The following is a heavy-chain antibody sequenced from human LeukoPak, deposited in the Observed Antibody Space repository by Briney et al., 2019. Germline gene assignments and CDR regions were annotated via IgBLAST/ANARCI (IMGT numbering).Heavy chain of an antibody. Sequence: SETLSLTCSVSGYSISSGYYWGWIRQPPGKGLEWIGEINHSGSTNYNPSLKSRVTISVDTSKNQFSLKLSSVTAADTAVYYCASLGGEGYNWFDPWGQGTLVTVSS. D-gene: IGHD3-10*01. CDR1: GYSISSGYY. CDR3: ASLGGEGYNWFDP. CDR2: INHSGST. V-gene: IGHV4-38-2*02. J-gene: IGHJ5*02.